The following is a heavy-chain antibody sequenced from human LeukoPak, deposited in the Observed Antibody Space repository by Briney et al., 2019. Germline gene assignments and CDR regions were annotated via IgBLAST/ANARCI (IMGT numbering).Heavy chain of an antibody. CDR1: GGSFSGYY. D-gene: IGHD3-10*01. Sequence: SETLSLTCAVYGGSFSGYYWSWIRQPPGKGLAWIGEINHSGSTNYNPSLKSRVTVPVDTSKNQFSLKLTSVTAADTAVYYCARDEAGSPGTWGQGTLVTVSS. V-gene: IGHV4-34*01. CDR2: INHSGST. CDR3: ARDEAGSPGT. J-gene: IGHJ5*02.